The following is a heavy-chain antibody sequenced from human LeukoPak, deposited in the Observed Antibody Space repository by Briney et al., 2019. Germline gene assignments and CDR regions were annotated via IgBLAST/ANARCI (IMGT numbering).Heavy chain of an antibody. J-gene: IGHJ3*02. V-gene: IGHV3-11*01. CDR2: ISISGSTK. CDR3: ARDPKFPDAFDI. CDR1: GFTFSDYY. Sequence: GGSLRLSCAASGFTFSDYYMSWIRQAPGKGLEWVSYISISGSTKYYADSVKGRFTISRDNAKNSLFLQMNSLRAEDTAVYYCARDPKFPDAFDIWGQGTMVTISS.